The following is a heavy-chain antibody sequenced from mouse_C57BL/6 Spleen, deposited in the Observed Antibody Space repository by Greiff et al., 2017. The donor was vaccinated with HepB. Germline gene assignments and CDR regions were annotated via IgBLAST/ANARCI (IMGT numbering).Heavy chain of an antibody. Sequence: QVQLQQSGPELVKPGASVKISCKASGYSFTSYYIHWVKQRPGQGLEWIGWIYPGSGNTKYNEKFKGKATLTADTSSSTAYMQLSSLTSEDSAVYYCARTYYYGSSPDYAMDYWGQGTSVTVSS. J-gene: IGHJ4*01. V-gene: IGHV1-66*01. CDR2: IYPGSGNT. CDR1: GYSFTSYY. D-gene: IGHD1-1*01. CDR3: ARTYYYGSSPDYAMDY.